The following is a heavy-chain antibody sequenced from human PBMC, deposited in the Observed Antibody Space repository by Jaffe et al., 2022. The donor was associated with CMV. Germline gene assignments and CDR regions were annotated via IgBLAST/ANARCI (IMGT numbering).Heavy chain of an antibody. CDR2: IYYSGST. J-gene: IGHJ5*02. CDR1: GGSISSSSYY. V-gene: IGHV4-39*01. Sequence: QLQLQESGPGLVKPSETLSLTCTVSGGSISSSSYYWGWIRQPPGKGLEWIGSIYYSGSTYYNPSLKSRVTISVDTSKNQFSLKLSSVTAADTAVYYCARRCKDGDYGDYNWFDPWGQGTLVTVSS. CDR3: ARRCKDGDYGDYNWFDP. D-gene: IGHD4-17*01.